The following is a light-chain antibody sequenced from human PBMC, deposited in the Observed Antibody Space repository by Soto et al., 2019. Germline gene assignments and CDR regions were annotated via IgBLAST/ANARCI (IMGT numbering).Light chain of an antibody. V-gene: IGLV1-40*01. J-gene: IGLJ1*01. CDR1: SSNIGAGYD. CDR2: DNN. CDR3: QSYDSSLSGYV. Sequence: QSVLTQPPSVSGAPGQRVTVSCTGNSSNIGAGYDVHWYQQLPATAPKLLIFDNNNRPSGVPDRFSGSKSGTSASLAITGLQAEDEADYYCQSYDSSLSGYVFGTGTKVTV.